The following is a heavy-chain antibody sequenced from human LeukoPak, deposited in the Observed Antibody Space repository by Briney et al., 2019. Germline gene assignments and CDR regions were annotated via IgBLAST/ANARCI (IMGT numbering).Heavy chain of an antibody. D-gene: IGHD2-2*01. Sequence: PGRSLRLSCAASGFTFSSYAMHWVRQAPGKGLEWVAVISYDGSNKYYADSVKGRFTISRDNSKNTLYLQMNSPRAEDTAVYYCAREVVVVPAAMGVGAFDIWGQGTMVTVSS. J-gene: IGHJ3*02. CDR1: GFTFSSYA. V-gene: IGHV3-30*04. CDR2: ISYDGSNK. CDR3: AREVVVVPAAMGVGAFDI.